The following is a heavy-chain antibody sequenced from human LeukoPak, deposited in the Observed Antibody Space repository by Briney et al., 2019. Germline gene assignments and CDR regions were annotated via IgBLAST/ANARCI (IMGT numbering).Heavy chain of an antibody. CDR1: GFSLSASGVG. CDR3: AHKAGSYWYFDL. V-gene: IGHV2-5*02. J-gene: IGHJ2*01. CDR2: IHWDDDK. D-gene: IGHD3-10*01. Sequence: SGPTLLKPTQTLTLTCTFSGFSLSASGVGVGWIRQPPGKALEWLALIHWDDDKRYSPSLKSRLTITKDTSKKQVVLTMTHIDPVDTATYYCAHKAGSYWYFDLWGRGALVTVSS.